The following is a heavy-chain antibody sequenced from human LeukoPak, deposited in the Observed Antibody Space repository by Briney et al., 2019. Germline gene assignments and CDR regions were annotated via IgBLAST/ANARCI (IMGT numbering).Heavy chain of an antibody. CDR1: GGSISSSNW. D-gene: IGHD3-3*01. CDR2: IYHSGST. CDR3: ATSGSITIFGHGDYYFDY. Sequence: TSSETLSLTCAVSGGSISSSNWWSWVRQPPGKELEWIGEIYHSGSTNYNPSLKSRVTISVDKSKNQFSLKLSSVTAADTAVYYCATSGSITIFGHGDYYFDYWGQGTLVTVSS. V-gene: IGHV4-4*02. J-gene: IGHJ4*02.